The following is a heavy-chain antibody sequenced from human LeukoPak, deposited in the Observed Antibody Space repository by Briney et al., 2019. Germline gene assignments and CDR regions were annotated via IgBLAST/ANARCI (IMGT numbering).Heavy chain of an antibody. V-gene: IGHV4-38-2*01. D-gene: IGHD2-15*01. CDR3: ARSIYCSGGSCQKGYFDY. Sequence: SETLSLTCAVSGYSISSGYYCSWIRQPPGRGLEWIGSIYHSGSTYYNPSLKSRVTISVDTSKNQFSLKVSSVTAADTAVYYCARSIYCSGGSCQKGYFDYWGQGTLVTVSS. CDR2: IYHSGST. CDR1: GYSISSGYY. J-gene: IGHJ4*02.